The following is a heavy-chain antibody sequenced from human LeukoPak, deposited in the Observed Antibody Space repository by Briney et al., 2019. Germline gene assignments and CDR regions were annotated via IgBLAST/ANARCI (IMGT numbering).Heavy chain of an antibody. CDR2: IYSGGST. V-gene: IGHV3-53*04. CDR3: ARGGDGNYFDY. Sequence: GGSLRLSCAASGFTVSSNYMSWVRQAPGKGLEWVSVIYSGGSTYYADSVKGRFTISRHNSKNTLYLQMSSLRAEDTAVYYCARGGDGNYFDYWGQGTLVTVSS. CDR1: GFTVSSNY. D-gene: IGHD3-16*01. J-gene: IGHJ4*02.